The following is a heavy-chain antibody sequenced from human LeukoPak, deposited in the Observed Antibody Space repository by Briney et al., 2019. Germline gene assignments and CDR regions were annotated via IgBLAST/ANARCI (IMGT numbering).Heavy chain of an antibody. V-gene: IGHV3-33*01. CDR2: IWYDGSNK. J-gene: IGHJ4*02. Sequence: PGKSLRLSCAASGFTFSSYGMHWVRQAPGKGLEWVAVIWYDGSNKYYADSVKGRFTISRDNSKNTLYLQMNSLRAEDTAVYYCARTYDYGDLDYWGQGTLVTVSS. CDR3: ARTYDYGDLDY. CDR1: GFTFSSYG. D-gene: IGHD4-17*01.